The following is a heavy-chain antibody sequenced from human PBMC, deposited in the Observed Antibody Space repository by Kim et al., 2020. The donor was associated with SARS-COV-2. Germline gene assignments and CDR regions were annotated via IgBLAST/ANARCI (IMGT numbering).Heavy chain of an antibody. V-gene: IGHV3-53*01. D-gene: IGHD3-3*01. CDR3: ARLYGNGFPYYFFDY. CDR1: RLTVSSNY. Sequence: GGSLRLSCAASRLTVSSNYMSWVRQAPGKRLEWVSVLYVDGSTYYADSVKGRFTTSRDDSKNTLYLHMNSLRTEDTAVYYCARLYGNGFPYYFFDYWGQGTLVTVSS. J-gene: IGHJ4*02. CDR2: LYVDGST.